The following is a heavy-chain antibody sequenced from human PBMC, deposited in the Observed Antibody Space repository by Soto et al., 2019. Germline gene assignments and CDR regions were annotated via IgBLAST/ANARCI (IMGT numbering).Heavy chain of an antibody. Sequence: GGSLRLSCAASGFTFSSYAMSWVRQAPGKGLEWVANIKQDGSEKYYVDSVKGRFTISRDNAKNSLYLQMNSLRAEDTAVYYCARGKTYYYDSSGYYYPIHWGQGTLVTVSS. CDR3: ARGKTYYYDSSGYYYPIH. CDR2: IKQDGSEK. V-gene: IGHV3-7*03. D-gene: IGHD3-22*01. J-gene: IGHJ4*02. CDR1: GFTFSSYA.